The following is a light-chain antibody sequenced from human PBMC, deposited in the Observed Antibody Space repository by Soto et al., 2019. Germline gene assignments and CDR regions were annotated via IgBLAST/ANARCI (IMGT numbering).Light chain of an antibody. Sequence: QSALTQPASVSGSPGQSITISCTRGSSDGGSYNYVSWYQQHPGKAPKLMIYDVSNRPSGVSNRFSGSESGNTASLTISGLQAEDEADYYCSSYITNVLVFGGGTKVTVL. J-gene: IGLJ2*01. CDR1: SSDGGSYNY. CDR2: DVS. V-gene: IGLV2-14*01. CDR3: SSYITNVLV.